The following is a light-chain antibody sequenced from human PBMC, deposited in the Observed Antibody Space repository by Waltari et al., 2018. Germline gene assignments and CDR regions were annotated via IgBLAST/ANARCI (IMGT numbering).Light chain of an antibody. CDR1: AFPMQF. CDR2: KYT. V-gene: IGLV3-25*03. J-gene: IGLJ2*01. CDR3: QSADTIGSII. Sequence: SYELTQPPSVSVSPGQTAKISCSGDAFPMQFAPWYQQKPGQAPVVIMYKYTQRPSGIPERFSASTSGTTVTLTIRGVQAEDEADYYCQSADTIGSIIFGGGTKLTVL.